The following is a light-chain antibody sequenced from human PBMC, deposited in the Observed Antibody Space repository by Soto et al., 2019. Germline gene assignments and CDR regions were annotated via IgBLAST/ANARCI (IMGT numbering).Light chain of an antibody. Sequence: EIVLTQSPATLSLSPGERATLSCRASQSVSSYLAWYQQKPGQAPRLLIYDASNRATGIPARFSGSGSGTDFTLTISSLEPEDFAVYYCQQRINWPPLTFGGGTNVDIK. J-gene: IGKJ4*01. V-gene: IGKV3-11*01. CDR1: QSVSSY. CDR3: QQRINWPPLT. CDR2: DAS.